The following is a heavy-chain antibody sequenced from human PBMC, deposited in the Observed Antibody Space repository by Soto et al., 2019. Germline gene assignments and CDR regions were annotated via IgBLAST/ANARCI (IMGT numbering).Heavy chain of an antibody. Sequence: SLRVPCAPSVFTFSDYYMSWIRQAPGKGLEWVSYISSSGSTIYYANSVKGRFTISRDNAKNSLYLQMNSLRAEDTAVYYCARSPPYSSDIWGQGTIVTVSS. CDR3: ARSPPYSSDI. V-gene: IGHV3-11*01. J-gene: IGHJ3*02. CDR1: VFTFSDYY. CDR2: ISSSGSTI. D-gene: IGHD5-18*01.